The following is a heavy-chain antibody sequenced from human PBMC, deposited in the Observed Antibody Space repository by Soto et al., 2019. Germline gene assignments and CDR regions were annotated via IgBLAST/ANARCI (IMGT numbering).Heavy chain of an antibody. CDR1: GFTIGTYW. CDR3: ARGHHPVGWYDHSSGCFGY. CDR2: IKQDGGEK. V-gene: IGHV3-7*03. J-gene: IGHJ4*02. D-gene: IGHD3-22*01. Sequence: EVQLVESGGGLVQPGGSLRLSCAASGFTIGTYWMSWVRQAPGKGLEWVANIKQDGGEKYYVGSVKGRFTISRDNAQNSLYRQMNSVRGEDTAVYYCARGHHPVGWYDHSSGCFGYWGQGTLVTVCS.